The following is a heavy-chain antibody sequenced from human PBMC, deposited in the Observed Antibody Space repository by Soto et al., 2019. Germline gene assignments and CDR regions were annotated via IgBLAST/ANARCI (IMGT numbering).Heavy chain of an antibody. CDR1: GFSFSSYS. V-gene: IGHV3-30-3*01. Sequence: PGGSLRLSCTASGFSFSSYSLHWGRQTPGKGLEWVAVISYDGSNKYYADSVKGRFTVSRDSPKNTLFLQMNSLKPEDTAVYYCARAPPRGIAAPGTWGSGMDVWGQGTTVTVSS. J-gene: IGHJ6*02. CDR2: ISYDGSNK. CDR3: ARAPPRGIAAPGTWGSGMDV. D-gene: IGHD6-13*01.